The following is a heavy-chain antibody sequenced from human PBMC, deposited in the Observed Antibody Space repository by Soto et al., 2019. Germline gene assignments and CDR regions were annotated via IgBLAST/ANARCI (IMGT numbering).Heavy chain of an antibody. CDR3: ARDPRKDYDILTGYYPLNWFDP. CDR1: GYTFTSYG. D-gene: IGHD3-9*01. Sequence: GASVKVSCKASGYTFTSYGISWVRQAPGQGLEWMGWISAYNGNTNYAQKLQGRVTMTTDTSTSTAYMELRSLRSDDTAVYYCARDPRKDYDILTGYYPLNWFDPWGQGTLVTVSS. CDR2: ISAYNGNT. J-gene: IGHJ5*02. V-gene: IGHV1-18*01.